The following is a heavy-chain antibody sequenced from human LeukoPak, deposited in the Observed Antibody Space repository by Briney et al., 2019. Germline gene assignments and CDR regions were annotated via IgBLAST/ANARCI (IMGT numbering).Heavy chain of an antibody. D-gene: IGHD5-24*01. Sequence: ASVKVSCKASGYTFTDCYMHWVRQAPRQGLEWVGWINAKSGGTNYAQKFQGRVTMTRDTSISTDYMEVSRLTSDDTAVYYCARDRYGDGFASFDYWGQGTLVTVSS. CDR2: INAKSGGT. V-gene: IGHV1-2*02. CDR1: GYTFTDCY. J-gene: IGHJ4*02. CDR3: ARDRYGDGFASFDY.